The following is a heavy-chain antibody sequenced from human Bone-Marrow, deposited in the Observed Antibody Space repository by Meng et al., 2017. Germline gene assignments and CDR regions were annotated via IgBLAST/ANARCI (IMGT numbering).Heavy chain of an antibody. CDR1: GYTFTGYY. CDR2: INPNSGGT. Sequence: GQPGPAGAEVKKPGASVKVSCKASGYTFTGYYMHWVRQAPGQGLEWMGWINPNSGGTNYAQKFQGRVTMTRDTSISTAYMELSRLRSDDTAVYYCARTYYDILTGYYYFDYWGQGTLVTVSS. D-gene: IGHD3-9*01. CDR3: ARTYYDILTGYYYFDY. V-gene: IGHV1-2*02. J-gene: IGHJ4*02.